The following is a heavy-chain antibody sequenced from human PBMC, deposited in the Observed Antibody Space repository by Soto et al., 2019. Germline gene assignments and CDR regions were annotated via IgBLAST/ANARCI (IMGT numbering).Heavy chain of an antibody. CDR2: INAGNGNT. Sequence: GASVKVSCKASGYTFTSYAMHWVRQAPGQRLEWMGWINAGNGNTKYSQKFQGRVTITRDTSASTAYMELRSLRSDDTAVYYCARDDPFYDILTGSDFEHDWFDPWGQGTLVTVSS. D-gene: IGHD3-9*01. CDR3: ARDDPFYDILTGSDFEHDWFDP. CDR1: GYTFTSYA. J-gene: IGHJ5*02. V-gene: IGHV1-3*01.